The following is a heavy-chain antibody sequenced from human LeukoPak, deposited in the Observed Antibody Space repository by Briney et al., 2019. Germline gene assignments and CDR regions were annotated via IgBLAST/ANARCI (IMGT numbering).Heavy chain of an antibody. Sequence: QPGGSLRLPCAVSGFTLSSYNMNWVRQAPGKGLEWVSYIRNSGNTIYYADSVKGRFTISRDPAKNSLYLQMNSLRAEDTAVYYCASLHSSGWPNWFDPWGQGTLVTVSS. V-gene: IGHV3-48*01. CDR2: IRNSGNTI. CDR1: GFTLSSYN. CDR3: ASLHSSGWPNWFDP. J-gene: IGHJ5*02. D-gene: IGHD6-19*01.